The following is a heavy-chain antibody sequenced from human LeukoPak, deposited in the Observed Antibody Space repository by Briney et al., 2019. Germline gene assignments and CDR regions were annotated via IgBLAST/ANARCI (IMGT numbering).Heavy chain of an antibody. CDR2: IDANNGDT. V-gene: IGHV1-2*02. J-gene: IGHJ4*02. CDR3: ARHPSSVTLYFFDY. Sequence: ASVKISCKASGYTFRGNYIHWLRQAPGQGLEWMGWIDANNGDTKSAQKFQGRVTMSRDTSISTAYMDLSSLSPDDAAVYSCARHPSSVTLYFFDYWGQGTLVTVSS. CDR1: GYTFRGNY. D-gene: IGHD4-11*01.